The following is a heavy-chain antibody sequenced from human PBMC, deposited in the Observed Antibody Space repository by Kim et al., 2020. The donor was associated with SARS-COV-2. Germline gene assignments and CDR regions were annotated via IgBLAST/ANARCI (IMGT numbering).Heavy chain of an antibody. CDR2: MNPNSGNT. V-gene: IGHV1-8*01. CDR1: GYTFTSYD. CDR3: ARDGYDYVWGSYRPNWFDP. J-gene: IGHJ5*02. D-gene: IGHD3-16*02. Sequence: ASVKVSCKASGYTFTSYDINWVRQATGQGLEWMGWMNPNSGNTGYAQKFQGRVTMTRNTSISTAYMELSSLRSEDTAVYYCARDGYDYVWGSYRPNWFDPWGQGTLVTVSS.